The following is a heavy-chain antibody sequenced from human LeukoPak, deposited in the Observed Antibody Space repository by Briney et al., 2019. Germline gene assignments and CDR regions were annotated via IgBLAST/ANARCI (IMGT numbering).Heavy chain of an antibody. Sequence: ASVKVSCKASEYTFTDYSMHWVRQAPGQGLEWMGRINPKGGGSNSAQKFQGRVTMTRDTSISTAYMELSRLTSDDTAVYYCARGGNWNDFGVWGQGTLVTVPS. CDR1: EYTFTDYS. V-gene: IGHV1-2*06. CDR2: INPKGGGS. J-gene: IGHJ4*02. CDR3: ARGGNWNDFGV. D-gene: IGHD1-20*01.